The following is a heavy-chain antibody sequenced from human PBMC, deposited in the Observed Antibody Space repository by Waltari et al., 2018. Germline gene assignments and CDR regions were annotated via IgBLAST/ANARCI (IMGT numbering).Heavy chain of an antibody. CDR3: ASTEMATIGDY. J-gene: IGHJ4*02. D-gene: IGHD5-12*01. CDR2: IISSSSTI. CDR1: GFTFSSYS. V-gene: IGHV3-48*01. Sequence: EVQLVESGGGLVQPGGSLRLSCAASGFTFSSYSMNWVRQAPGKGLEWVSYIISSSSTIYYADSVKGRFTISRDNAKNSLYLQMNSLRAEDTAVYYCASTEMATIGDYWGQGTLVTVSS.